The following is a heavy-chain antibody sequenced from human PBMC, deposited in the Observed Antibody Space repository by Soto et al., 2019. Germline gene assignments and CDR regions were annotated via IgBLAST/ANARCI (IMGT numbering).Heavy chain of an antibody. CDR3: ATVGTGSYNWFDP. Sequence: EVQLVESGGGLVQPGGSLRLSCAASGFTFSRNWMHWVRQAPGKGLVWLSRINSDGTTTTYPDSVKGRFTIYRANSKSTVYLHINNRPSIDTAVYYCATVGTGSYNWFDPWGQGTLVTVSS. CDR1: GFTFSRNW. CDR2: INSDGTTT. D-gene: IGHD3-10*01. V-gene: IGHV3-74*01. J-gene: IGHJ5*02.